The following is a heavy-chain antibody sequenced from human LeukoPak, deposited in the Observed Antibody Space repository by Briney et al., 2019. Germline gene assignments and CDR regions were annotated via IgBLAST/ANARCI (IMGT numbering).Heavy chain of an antibody. D-gene: IGHD3-3*01. CDR3: AKVDLWRGYYTGIEY. V-gene: IGHV3-74*01. J-gene: IGHJ4*02. Sequence: GGSLRLSCAASGFTFKLYWMHWVRQVPGKRPVWVSRINDDGSDTIYVDSVRGRFTIPRDDAKNTVYLQMNSLRTEETAVYYCAKVDLWRGYYTGIEYWGQGALVTVSS. CDR1: GFTFKLYW. CDR2: INDDGSDT.